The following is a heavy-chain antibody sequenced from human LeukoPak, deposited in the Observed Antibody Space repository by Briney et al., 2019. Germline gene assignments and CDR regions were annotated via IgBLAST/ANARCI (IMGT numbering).Heavy chain of an antibody. D-gene: IGHD5-24*01. Sequence: SETLSLTCTVSGGSISSYYWSWIRQPPGKGLEWIGYIYYSGSTNYNPSLKSRVTISVDTSKNQFSLKLSSVTAADTAVYYCARDAGEMATILAGSAFVIWGQGTMVTVSS. V-gene: IGHV4-59*01. CDR1: GGSISSYY. CDR2: IYYSGST. CDR3: ARDAGEMATILAGSAFVI. J-gene: IGHJ3*02.